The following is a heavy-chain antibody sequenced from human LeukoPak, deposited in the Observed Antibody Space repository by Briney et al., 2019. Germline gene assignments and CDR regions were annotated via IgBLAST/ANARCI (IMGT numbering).Heavy chain of an antibody. CDR1: GGSISSYY. CDR2: IYYSGST. Sequence: KRSETLSLTCTVSGGSISSYYWSWIRQPPGKGLEWIGYIYYSGSTNYNPSLKSRVTISVDTSKNQFSLKLSSVTAADTAVYYCAATIYYYDSSGYYPPGYWGQGTLGSVSS. J-gene: IGHJ4*02. V-gene: IGHV4-59*01. D-gene: IGHD3-22*01. CDR3: AATIYYYDSSGYYPPGY.